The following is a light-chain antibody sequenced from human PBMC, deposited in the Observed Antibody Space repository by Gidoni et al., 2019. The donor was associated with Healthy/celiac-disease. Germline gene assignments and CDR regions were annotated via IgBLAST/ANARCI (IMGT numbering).Light chain of an antibody. CDR3: QKYNSAPWT. CDR1: QGISNN. Sequence: DIQMTQSPSSLSAYVGDRVTITCRASQGISNNLAWYQQKPGKVPTLLIYAASTLQSGVPSRFSGSGSGTDFTLTISSLQPEDVATYYCQKYNSAPWTFGQGTKVEIK. CDR2: AAS. J-gene: IGKJ1*01. V-gene: IGKV1-27*01.